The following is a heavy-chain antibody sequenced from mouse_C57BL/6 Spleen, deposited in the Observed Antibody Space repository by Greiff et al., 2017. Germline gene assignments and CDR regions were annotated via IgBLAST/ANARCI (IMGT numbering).Heavy chain of an antibody. D-gene: IGHD1-1*01. Sequence: QVQLQQSGAELVRPGASVTLSCKASGYTFTDYEMHWVKQTPVHGLEWIGAIDPETGGTAYNQKFKGKAILTADKSSSTAYMELRSLTTEDSAIYYCARSLYYGSRYFDYWGQGTTLTVSS. CDR1: GYTFTDYE. J-gene: IGHJ2*01. V-gene: IGHV1-15*01. CDR3: ARSLYYGSRYFDY. CDR2: IDPETGGT.